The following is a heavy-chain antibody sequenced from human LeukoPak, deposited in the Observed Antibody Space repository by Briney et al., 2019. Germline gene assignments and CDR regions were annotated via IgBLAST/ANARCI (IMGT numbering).Heavy chain of an antibody. J-gene: IGHJ4*02. Sequence: PSETLSLTCAFYGGFFSGYYWSWIRQPPGKGLEWIGEINHSGSNNYNPSLKSRVTISVDTSKNQFSLKLSSVTAADTAAYYCARGLQSVAGGMRYFDYWGQGTLVTVSS. CDR1: GGFFSGYY. CDR2: INHSGSN. V-gene: IGHV4-34*01. D-gene: IGHD6-19*01. CDR3: ARGLQSVAGGMRYFDY.